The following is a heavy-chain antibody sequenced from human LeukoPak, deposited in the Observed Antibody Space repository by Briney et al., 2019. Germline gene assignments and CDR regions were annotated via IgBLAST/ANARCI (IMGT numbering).Heavy chain of an antibody. Sequence: SQTLSLTCAISGDSFSSNSAAWNWIRQSPSRGLEWLGRTYYRSKWYNDYAVSVKSRITINPDTSKNQFSPQLNSVTPEDTAVYYCARERDYLSVFYYYGMDVWGQGTTVTVSS. CDR1: GDSFSSNSAA. CDR3: ARERDYLSVFYYYGMDV. V-gene: IGHV6-1*01. J-gene: IGHJ6*02. CDR2: TYYRSKWYN. D-gene: IGHD4-17*01.